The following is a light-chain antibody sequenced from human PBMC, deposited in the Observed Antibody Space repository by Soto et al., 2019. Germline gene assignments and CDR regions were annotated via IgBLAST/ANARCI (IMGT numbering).Light chain of an antibody. V-gene: IGLV2-11*01. J-gene: IGLJ1*01. CDR1: SSDVGGYDY. Sequence: QSALTQPRSVSGSPGQSVTLSCTGTSSDVGGYDYVSWYQQHPDKAPKLIIYDVSRRPSGVPDRFSGSKSDNTDSLTISGLQAEDYADYYCCSYAGKSRVFGTGTKLTVL. CDR3: CSYAGKSRV. CDR2: DVS.